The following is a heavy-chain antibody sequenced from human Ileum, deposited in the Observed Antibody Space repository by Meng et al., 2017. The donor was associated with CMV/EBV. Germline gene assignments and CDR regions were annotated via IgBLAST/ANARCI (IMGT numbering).Heavy chain of an antibody. J-gene: IGHJ4*02. CDR2: ISGSGGGT. CDR3: SRGYGSGD. D-gene: IGHD4-17*01. Sequence: GESLKISCAASGFTFSSYAMSWVRQAPGKGLEWVSGISGSGGGTYYADSVKGRFTISRDNSKNTLYLQMNSLRAEDSAVYYCSRGYGSGDWGQGTLVTGAS. CDR1: GFTFSSYA. V-gene: IGHV3-23*01.